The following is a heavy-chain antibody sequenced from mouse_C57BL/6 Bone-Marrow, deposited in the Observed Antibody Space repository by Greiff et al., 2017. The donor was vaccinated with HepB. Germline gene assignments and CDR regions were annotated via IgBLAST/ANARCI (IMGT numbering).Heavy chain of an antibody. Sequence: VQLQQPGAELVRPGSSVKLSCKASGYTFTSYWMDWVKQRPGQGLEWIGNIYPSDSETHYNQKFKDKATLTVAKSSSTAYMQLRSLTSEDSAVYYCARYEYFDYWGQGTTLTVSS. V-gene: IGHV1-61*01. D-gene: IGHD2-14*01. J-gene: IGHJ2*01. CDR2: IYPSDSET. CDR3: ARYEYFDY. CDR1: GYTFTSYW.